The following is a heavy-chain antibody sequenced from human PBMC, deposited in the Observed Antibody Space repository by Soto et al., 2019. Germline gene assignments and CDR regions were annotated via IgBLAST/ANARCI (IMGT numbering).Heavy chain of an antibody. CDR1: GFTFSRYA. Sequence: GGSLRLSCAASGFTFSRYAMTWVRQAPGKGLEWVSAISGSGVSTYYADSVKGRFTISRDNSKNTLYLEMNSLRAEDTAVYYCAKDNDLGGSDVWGKGTTVTVSS. CDR2: ISGSGVST. V-gene: IGHV3-23*01. CDR3: AKDNDLGGSDV. J-gene: IGHJ6*04. D-gene: IGHD5-12*01.